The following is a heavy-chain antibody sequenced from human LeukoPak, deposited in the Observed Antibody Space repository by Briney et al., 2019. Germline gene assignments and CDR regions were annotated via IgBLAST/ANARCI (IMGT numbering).Heavy chain of an antibody. D-gene: IGHD6-13*01. CDR3: ARDALSSSWYRNWFDP. V-gene: IGHV1-69*05. CDR1: GYTFSGTGW. Sequence: ASVKVSCKASGYTFSGTGWYLYWLRQAPGQGLEWMGGIIPIFGTANYAQKFQGRVTITTDESTSTAYMELSSLRFEDTAVYYCARDALSSSWYRNWFDPWGQGTLVTVSS. J-gene: IGHJ5*02. CDR2: IIPIFGTA.